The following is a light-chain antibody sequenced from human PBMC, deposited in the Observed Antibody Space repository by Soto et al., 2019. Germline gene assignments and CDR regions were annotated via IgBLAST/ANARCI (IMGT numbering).Light chain of an antibody. CDR1: HNDIGSYDY. CDR3: SSFTPSRIYV. Sequence: QSALTQPTSVSGSPGQSIAISCTGNHNDIGSYDYVSWYQQHPGRAPRLLIHGVTTRASGISDRFSASKSGLTASLTISGLQPEDDADYYCSSFTPSRIYVFGPGTKLTVL. J-gene: IGLJ1*01. V-gene: IGLV2-14*03. CDR2: GVT.